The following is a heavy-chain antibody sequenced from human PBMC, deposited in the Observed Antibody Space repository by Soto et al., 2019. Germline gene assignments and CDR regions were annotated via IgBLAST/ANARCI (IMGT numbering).Heavy chain of an antibody. J-gene: IGHJ5*02. V-gene: IGHV3-7*04. Sequence: EVQLVESGGGLVQPGGSLRLSCAASGFTFSSDWMSWVRQAPGKGLEWVANIKQDGSAKYYEDSVKGRFTISRDNAKNSLYLQMNRLRVEDTAVYYCARDESWGQGTLVTVSS. CDR1: GFTFSSDW. CDR2: IKQDGSAK. CDR3: ARDES.